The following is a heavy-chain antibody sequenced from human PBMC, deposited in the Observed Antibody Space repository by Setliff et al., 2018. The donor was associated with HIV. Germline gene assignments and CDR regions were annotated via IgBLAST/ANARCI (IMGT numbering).Heavy chain of an antibody. CDR3: ARKHLFNVFDY. J-gene: IGHJ4*03. Sequence: SETLSLTCTVSGGSISTYYWSWIRQPPGKGLEWIGYVYYSGTTNYNPSLKSRVTISVDTSKNQFSLSLNSVTAADTAVYYCARKHLFNVFDYWGPETLLVTVSS. V-gene: IGHV4-59*03. CDR2: VYYSGTT. CDR1: GGSISTYY.